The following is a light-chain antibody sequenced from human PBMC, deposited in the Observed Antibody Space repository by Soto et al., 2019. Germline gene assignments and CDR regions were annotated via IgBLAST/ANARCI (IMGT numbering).Light chain of an antibody. J-gene: IGLJ2*01. CDR2: EVN. Sequence: QSVLTQPPSASGSPGQSVTISCTGTSSDVGGYDFVSWYQQHPGKAPKLIIYEVNKRPSGVPDRFSGSKSGNTASLTVSGLQADDEADYHCTSYAASNNVLFGGGTQLTVL. V-gene: IGLV2-8*01. CDR3: TSYAASNNVL. CDR1: SSDVGGYDF.